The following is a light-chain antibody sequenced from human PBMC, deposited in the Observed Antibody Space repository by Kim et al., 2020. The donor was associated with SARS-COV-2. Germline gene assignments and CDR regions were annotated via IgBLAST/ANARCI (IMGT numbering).Light chain of an antibody. CDR1: QSVTTN. J-gene: IGKJ1*01. V-gene: IGKV3D-15*01. CDR2: GAS. CDR3: QQHNDGWT. Sequence: EIVLTQSPATLSVSPGERVTLSCKASQSVTTNLAWYQQKPGQPPRYLIYGASTRATGIPARFSGSGSGTEFTLTITSLQSEDFAVYYCQQHNDGWTFGQGTKV.